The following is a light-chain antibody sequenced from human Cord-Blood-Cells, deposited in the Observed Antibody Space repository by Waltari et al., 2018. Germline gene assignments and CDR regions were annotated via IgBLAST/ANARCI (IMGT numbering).Light chain of an antibody. J-gene: IGLJ2*01. CDR1: SSDVGGYNY. CDR3: CSYAGSYTVV. CDR2: DVS. V-gene: IGLV2-11*01. Sequence: QSALTQPRSVSGSPGQSVTISCTGTSSDVGGYNYVSWYQQHPGKAPKLMIYDVSKRPSGTPDRFSGSKSGNTASITISGLQAEDEADYYCCSYAGSYTVVFGGGTKLTVL.